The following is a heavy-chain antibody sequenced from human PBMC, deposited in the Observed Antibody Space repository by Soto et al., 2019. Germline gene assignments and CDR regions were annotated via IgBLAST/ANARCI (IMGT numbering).Heavy chain of an antibody. Sequence: QVQLVQSGAEVKKPGASVKVSCKASGYTFTSYGISWVRQAPGQGLEWMGWISAYNGNTNYAQKLQGRVTMTTDTSTSTAYMELRSLRSDDTAVYYCARDHRNYDYVWGSSRYTFDYWGQGTLVTVSS. CDR1: GYTFTSYG. J-gene: IGHJ4*02. V-gene: IGHV1-18*01. CDR3: ARDHRNYDYVWGSSRYTFDY. D-gene: IGHD3-16*02. CDR2: ISAYNGNT.